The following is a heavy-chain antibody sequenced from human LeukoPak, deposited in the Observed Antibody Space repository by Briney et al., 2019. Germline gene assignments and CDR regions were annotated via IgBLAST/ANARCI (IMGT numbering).Heavy chain of an antibody. CDR2: ISSSSSYI. CDR1: GFTFSSYS. D-gene: IGHD2-2*02. J-gene: IGHJ4*02. Sequence: PGGSLRLSCAASGFTFSSYSMNWVRQAPGKGLEWVSSISSSSSYIYYAGSVKGRFTISRDNAKNSLYLQMNSLRAEDTAVYYCAKEDALPGYCSSTSCYIDYWGQGTLVTVSS. CDR3: AKEDALPGYCSSTSCYIDY. V-gene: IGHV3-21*01.